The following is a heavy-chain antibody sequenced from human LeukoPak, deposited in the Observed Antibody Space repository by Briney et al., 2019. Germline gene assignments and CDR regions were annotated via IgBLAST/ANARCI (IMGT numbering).Heavy chain of an antibody. CDR2: ISYDVTNK. CDR3: AKDLDAIVVVPAAMIY. V-gene: IGHV3-30*18. J-gene: IGHJ4*02. Sequence: PGGSLRLSCAASGFTFSNYGMHWVRQAPGKGLEWVALISYDVTNKYYANSVKGRFTISRDNSKNTLYLQMNSLRAEDTAVYYCAKDLDAIVVVPAAMIYWGQGTLVTVSS. CDR1: GFTFSNYG. D-gene: IGHD2-2*01.